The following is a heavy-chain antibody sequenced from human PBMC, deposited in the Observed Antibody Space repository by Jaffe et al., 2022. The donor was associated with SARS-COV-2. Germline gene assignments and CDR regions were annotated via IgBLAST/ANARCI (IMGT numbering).Heavy chain of an antibody. V-gene: IGHV3-30*18. CDR2: ISYDGSNK. Sequence: QVQLVESGGGVVQPGRSLRLSCAASGFTFSSYGMHWVRQAPGKGLEWVAVISYDGSNKYYADSVKGRFTISRDNSKNTLYLQMNSLRAEDTAVYYCAKGWYDSSGYYSPPTPMLMYWGQGTLVTVSS. J-gene: IGHJ4*02. CDR3: AKGWYDSSGYYSPPTPMLMY. D-gene: IGHD3-22*01. CDR1: GFTFSSYG.